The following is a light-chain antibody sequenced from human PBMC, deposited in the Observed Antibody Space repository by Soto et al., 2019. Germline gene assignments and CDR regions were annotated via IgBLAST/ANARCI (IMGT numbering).Light chain of an antibody. CDR2: GGS. CDR3: QQYNNWPLT. CDR1: QSVRDN. J-gene: IGKJ4*01. Sequence: EIVLTQSPATLSVSPGERVTLSCRASQSVRDNLAWYQHKPGQAPRLLMYGGSTRVTGLPARFRGSGSGTEFTLTITSLQSEDFAVYYCQQYNNWPLTFGGGTKV. V-gene: IGKV3-15*01.